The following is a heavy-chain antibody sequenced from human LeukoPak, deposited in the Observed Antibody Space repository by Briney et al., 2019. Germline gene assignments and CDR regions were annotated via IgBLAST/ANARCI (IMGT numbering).Heavy chain of an antibody. CDR2: IYYSGGT. Sequence: SETLSLTCTVSGGSISSSSYYWGWIRQPPGKGLEWIGSIYYSGGTYYNPSLKSRVTISVDTSKNQFSLKLSSVTAADTAVYYCASPEVGASYDAFDIWGQGTMVTVSS. D-gene: IGHD1-26*01. CDR3: ASPEVGASYDAFDI. V-gene: IGHV4-39*01. J-gene: IGHJ3*02. CDR1: GGSISSSSYY.